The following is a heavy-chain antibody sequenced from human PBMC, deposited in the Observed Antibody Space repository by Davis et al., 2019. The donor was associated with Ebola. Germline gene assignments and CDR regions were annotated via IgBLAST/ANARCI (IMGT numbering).Heavy chain of an antibody. V-gene: IGHV3-23*01. J-gene: IGHJ4*02. CDR3: AKPPLQNVAPAGIDY. D-gene: IGHD6-13*01. CDR1: GFTFSSYA. Sequence: GESLKISCAASGFTFSSYAMSWVRQAPGKGLEWVSGITSNGVTTYYSDSVKGRFTISSDNPKNTLYLQMSSLRDEDTAVYYCAKPPLQNVAPAGIDYWGQGTLVTVSS. CDR2: ITSNGVTT.